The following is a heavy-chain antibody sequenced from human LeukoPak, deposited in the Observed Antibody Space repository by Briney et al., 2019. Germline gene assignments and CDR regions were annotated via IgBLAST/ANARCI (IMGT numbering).Heavy chain of an antibody. V-gene: IGHV3-7*03. CDR1: GFTFSSFA. Sequence: GGSLRLSCAASGFTFSSFAINWVRQAPGKGLEWVANIKPDGSDKYYVDFVKGRFTISRDNAKNSVYLQMNSLRAEDTAVYYCARDYGDSHWGQGTLVTVSS. CDR2: IKPDGSDK. D-gene: IGHD4-17*01. J-gene: IGHJ4*02. CDR3: ARDYGDSH.